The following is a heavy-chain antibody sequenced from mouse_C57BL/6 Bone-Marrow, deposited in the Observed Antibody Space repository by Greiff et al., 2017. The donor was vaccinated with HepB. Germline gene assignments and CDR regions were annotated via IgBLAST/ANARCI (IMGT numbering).Heavy chain of an antibody. CDR1: GFTFSSYA. J-gene: IGHJ2*01. Sequence: EVKLVESGGGLVKPGGSLKLSCAASGFTFSSYAMSWVRQTPEKRLEWVATISDGGSYTYYPDNVKGRFTISRDNAKNNLYMQISHLKSEDTAMYYCARDRYYGSRGNFDYWGQGTTLTVSS. CDR2: ISDGGSYT. D-gene: IGHD1-1*01. V-gene: IGHV5-4*01. CDR3: ARDRYYGSRGNFDY.